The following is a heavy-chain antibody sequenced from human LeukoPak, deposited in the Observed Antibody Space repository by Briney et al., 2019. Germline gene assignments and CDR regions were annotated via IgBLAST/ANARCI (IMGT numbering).Heavy chain of an antibody. V-gene: IGHV4-34*01. CDR2: INHSGST. J-gene: IGHJ4*02. CDR1: GGSFSGYY. CDR3: ASNVDTAMGTDY. D-gene: IGHD5-18*01. Sequence: SETLSLTCADYGGSFSGYYWSWIRQPPGKGLEWIGEINHSGSTNYNPSLKSRVTISVDTSKNQFSLKLSSVTAADTAVYYCASNVDTAMGTDYWGQGTLVTVSS.